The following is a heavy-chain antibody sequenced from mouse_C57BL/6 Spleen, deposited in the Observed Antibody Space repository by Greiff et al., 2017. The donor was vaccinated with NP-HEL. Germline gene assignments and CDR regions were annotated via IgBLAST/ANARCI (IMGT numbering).Heavy chain of an antibody. CDR3: ARWTTVVAVDY. J-gene: IGHJ2*01. D-gene: IGHD1-1*01. CDR1: GYTFTSYG. V-gene: IGHV1-81*01. Sequence: VQGVESGAELARPGASVKLSCKASGYTFTSYGISWVKQRTGQGLEWIGEIYPRSGNTYYNEKFKGKATLTADKSSSTAYMELRSLTSEDSAVYFCARWTTVVAVDYWGQGTTLTVSS. CDR2: IYPRSGNT.